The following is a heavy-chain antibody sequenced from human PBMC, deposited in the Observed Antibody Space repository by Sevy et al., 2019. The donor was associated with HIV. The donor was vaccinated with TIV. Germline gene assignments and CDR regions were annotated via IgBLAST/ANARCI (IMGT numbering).Heavy chain of an antibody. CDR3: ARVPLYSDSHINDY. CDR2: ISGTGNTI. V-gene: IGHV3-48*04. Sequence: GGSLRLSFAAPEFTFSPNSMTGIAQAPGKGLECLSYISGTGNTIYYAGSVKGRFTISRDNAKNSLYLQMNSLRAEDTAVYYCARVPLYSDSHINDYWGQGTLVTVSS. CDR1: EFTFSPNS. D-gene: IGHD3-22*01. J-gene: IGHJ4*02.